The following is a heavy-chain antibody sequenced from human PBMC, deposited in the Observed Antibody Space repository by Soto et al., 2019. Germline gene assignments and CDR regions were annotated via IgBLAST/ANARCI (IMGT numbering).Heavy chain of an antibody. CDR1: VGSFSGYY. CDR2: IRHTGSS. J-gene: IGHJ6*02. CDR3: AREEVPQWFSKGYYGVDL. D-gene: IGHD6-13*01. Sequence: SETLSLTCAVYVGSFSGYYWSWIRQSPGEGLEWMGEIRHTGSSSYNPSLKSRVTISVDTSKNQFSLRLRSVTAADTAVYYCAREEVPQWFSKGYYGVDLWGQGTKVTVYS. V-gene: IGHV4-34*01.